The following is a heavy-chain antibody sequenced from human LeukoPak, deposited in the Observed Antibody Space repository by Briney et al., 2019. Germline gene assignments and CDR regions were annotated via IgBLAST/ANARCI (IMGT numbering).Heavy chain of an antibody. CDR2: IYYSGST. D-gene: IGHD4-11*01. CDR3: ARHYSNYLNWFDP. CDR1: GGSISSSSYY. Sequence: LETLSLTCTVSGGSISSSSYYWGWSRQPPGKGLEWLGSIYYSGSTYYNPSLKSRVTISVDTSKNQFSLKLSSVTAADTAVYYCARHYSNYLNWFDPWGQGTLVTVSS. J-gene: IGHJ5*02. V-gene: IGHV4-39*01.